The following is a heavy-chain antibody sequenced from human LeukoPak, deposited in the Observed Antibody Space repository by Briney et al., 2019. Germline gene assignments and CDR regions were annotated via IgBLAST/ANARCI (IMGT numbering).Heavy chain of an antibody. D-gene: IGHD3-9*01. V-gene: IGHV4-59*01. CDR3: ARSLRGYYDILTGYYRPAHFDY. CDR2: IYYSGST. Sequence: SETLSLTCAVYGGSFSSYYWSWIRQPPGKGLEWIGYIYYSGSTNYNPSLKSRVTISVDTSKNQFSLKLSSVTAADTAVYYCARSLRGYYDILTGYYRPAHFDYWGQGTLVTVSS. CDR1: GGSFSSYY. J-gene: IGHJ4*02.